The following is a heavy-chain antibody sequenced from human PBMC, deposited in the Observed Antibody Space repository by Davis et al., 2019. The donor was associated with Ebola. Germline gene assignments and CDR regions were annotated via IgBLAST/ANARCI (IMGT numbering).Heavy chain of an antibody. J-gene: IGHJ4*02. D-gene: IGHD2-21*01. CDR1: GFSFSSYA. Sequence: GESLKISCAASGFSFSSYAMTWVRQAPGKGLEWVSTIGGSGASTYYADSVKGRFTISRDNSKNTLYLQMNSLRAEDTAVYYCAKGPKGESLDYWGQGTLVTVSS. CDR2: IGGSGAST. CDR3: AKGPKGESLDY. V-gene: IGHV3-23*01.